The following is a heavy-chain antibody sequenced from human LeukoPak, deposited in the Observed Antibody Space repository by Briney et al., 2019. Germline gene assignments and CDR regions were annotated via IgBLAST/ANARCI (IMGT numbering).Heavy chain of an antibody. CDR1: GFTFSSYG. CDR2: ISYDGSNK. J-gene: IGHJ4*02. D-gene: IGHD4-17*01. V-gene: IGHV3-30*18. CDR3: AKDAHGDYRFSYYFDY. Sequence: GGSLRLSCAASGFTFSSYGMHWVRRAPGKGLEGVAVISYDGSNKYYADSVKGRFTISRDNSKNTLYLQMNSLRAEDTAVYYCAKDAHGDYRFSYYFDYWGQGTLVTVSS.